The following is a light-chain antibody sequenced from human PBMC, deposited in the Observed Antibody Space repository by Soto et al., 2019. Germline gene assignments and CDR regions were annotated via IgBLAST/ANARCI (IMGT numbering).Light chain of an antibody. CDR3: QQYGSSPRT. J-gene: IGKJ1*01. CDR1: QSVSSSS. CDR2: DAS. Sequence: EIVLTQSPGTLSLSPGERATLSCRASQSVSSSSLAWYQQQPGQAPRLLIYDASSRATGIPDRFSGGGSGTDFTLTISRLGPEDFAVYYCQQYGSSPRTFGQGTKVEIK. V-gene: IGKV3-20*01.